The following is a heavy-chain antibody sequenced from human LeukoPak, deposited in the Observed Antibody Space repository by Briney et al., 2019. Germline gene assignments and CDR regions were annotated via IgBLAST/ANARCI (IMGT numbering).Heavy chain of an antibody. V-gene: IGHV1-46*01. CDR2: INPSGGST. D-gene: IGHD5-12*01. CDR1: GYSLTNYY. CDR3: ARGAPTTRIGAGRFDY. Sequence: ASVKVSCMAFGYSLTNYYVHWVRQAPGQGLEWMGEINPSGGSTSYAQKFQGRITATRDTYTNTVYMDLSSLRSEDTATYYCARGAPTTRIGAGRFDYWGQGSLLTVAS. J-gene: IGHJ4*02.